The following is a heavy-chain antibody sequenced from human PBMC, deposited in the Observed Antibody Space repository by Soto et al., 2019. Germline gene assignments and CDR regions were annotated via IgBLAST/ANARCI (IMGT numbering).Heavy chain of an antibody. CDR3: ARDAVVVPAANTYYFDY. CDR1: GGSISSGGYY. V-gene: IGHV4-31*03. CDR2: IYYSGST. J-gene: IGHJ4*02. D-gene: IGHD2-2*01. Sequence: SETLSLTCTVSGGSISSGGYYWSWIRQHPGKGLEWIGYIYYSGSTYYNPSLKSRVTISVDTSKNQFSLKLSSVTAADTAVYYCARDAVVVPAANTYYFDYWGQGTLVTVSS.